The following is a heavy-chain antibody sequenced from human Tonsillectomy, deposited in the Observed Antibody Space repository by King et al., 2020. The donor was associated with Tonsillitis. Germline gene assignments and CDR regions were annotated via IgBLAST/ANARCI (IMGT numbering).Heavy chain of an antibody. J-gene: IGHJ4*02. V-gene: IGHV3-30*02. CDR2: IRDDGSDK. D-gene: IGHD5-12*01. CDR1: GFSFSSHG. CDR3: AKVSEDLSGYDYPLDS. Sequence: HVQLVESGGGVVQPGGSLRLSCITSGFSFSSHGMHWVRQAPGKGLDWVAFIRDDGSDKYYADSVRGRFIISRDNSKNTLYLQVNRLRAEDTAVYYCAKVSEDLSGYDYPLDSWGQGTLVTVSS.